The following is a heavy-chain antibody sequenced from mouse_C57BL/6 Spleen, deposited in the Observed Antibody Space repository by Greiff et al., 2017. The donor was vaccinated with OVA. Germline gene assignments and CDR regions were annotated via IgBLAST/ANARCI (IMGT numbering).Heavy chain of an antibody. D-gene: IGHD1-1*01. CDR2: IDPSDSYT. Sequence: QVQLKQPGAELVMPGASVKLSCKASGYTFTSYWMHWVKQRPGQGLEWIGEIDPSDSYTNYNQKFKGKSTLTADKSSSTAYMQLSSLTSEDSAVYYCAIGSSSFSWFAYWGQGTLVTVSA. CDR1: GYTFTSYW. V-gene: IGHV1-69*01. J-gene: IGHJ3*01. CDR3: AIGSSSFSWFAY.